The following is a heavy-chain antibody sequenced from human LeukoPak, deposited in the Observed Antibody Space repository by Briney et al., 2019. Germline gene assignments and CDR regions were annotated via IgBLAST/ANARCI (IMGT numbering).Heavy chain of an antibody. CDR2: ISGSGGST. CDR1: GFTFSSYA. CDR3: AKDGELGYCSGGSCYSCWFDP. J-gene: IGHJ5*02. Sequence: GGSLRLSCAASGFTFSSYAMSWVRQAPGKGLEWVSAISGSGGSTYYADSVKGRFTISRDNSKNTLYLQMNSLRAEDTAVYYCAKDGELGYCSGGSCYSCWFDPWGQGTLVTISS. V-gene: IGHV3-23*01. D-gene: IGHD2-15*01.